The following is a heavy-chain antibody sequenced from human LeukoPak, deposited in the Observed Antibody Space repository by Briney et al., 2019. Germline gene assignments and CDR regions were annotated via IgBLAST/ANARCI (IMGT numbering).Heavy chain of an antibody. CDR3: ARDRELGS. D-gene: IGHD3-16*01. CDR1: GGSISIYY. V-gene: IGHV4-59*01. J-gene: IGHJ5*02. Sequence: PSETLSLTCIVSGGSISIYYWNWIRQPPGKGLEWIGYIYNSGSADYNPSLKRRVTISADTSKNQFSLKLTSVTAADTAVYYCARDRELGSWGQGILVTVSS. CDR2: IYNSGSA.